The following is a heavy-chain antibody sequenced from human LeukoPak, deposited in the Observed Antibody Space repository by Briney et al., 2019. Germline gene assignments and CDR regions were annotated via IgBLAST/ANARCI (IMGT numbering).Heavy chain of an antibody. CDR2: INPSGGRT. J-gene: IGHJ5*02. V-gene: IGHV1-46*01. D-gene: IGHD3-9*01. CDR3: AKGADYDILTGYPLNWFDP. CDR1: GYSFTTYY. Sequence: ASVKVSCKASGYSFTTYYMHWVRQAPGQGLEWMGIINPSGGRTSYAQKFQGRVTMTRDTSTSTVYMELNSLRAEDTAVYYCAKGADYDILTGYPLNWFDPWGQGTLVTVSS.